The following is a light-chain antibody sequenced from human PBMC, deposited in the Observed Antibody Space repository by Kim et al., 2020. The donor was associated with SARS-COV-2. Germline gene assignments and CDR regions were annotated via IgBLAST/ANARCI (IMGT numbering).Light chain of an antibody. J-gene: IGLJ1*01. CDR3: CSYAGSYFYV. Sequence: GQSVTISCTGTSSDVGGYNYVSWYQQHPGKAPKLMMYDVSKRPSGVPDRFSGSKSGNTASLTISGLQAEDEADYYCCSYAGSYFYVFGTGTKVTVL. CDR2: DVS. V-gene: IGLV2-11*01. CDR1: SSDVGGYNY.